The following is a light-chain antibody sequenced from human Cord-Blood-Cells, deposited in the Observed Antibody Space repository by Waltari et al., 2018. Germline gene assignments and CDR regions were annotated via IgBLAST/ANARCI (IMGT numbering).Light chain of an antibody. CDR3: AAWDDSLNGVV. CDR2: SDN. Sequence: QSVLTQPPSASGTPGQRVTIPCSGSSSNIGSNTVNWYQQLPGTAPKLLISSDNQRPSGVPDRCSGSMSGTSASLAISGLQSEDEADYYCAAWDDSLNGVVFGGGTKLTVL. CDR1: SSNIGSNT. V-gene: IGLV1-44*01. J-gene: IGLJ2*01.